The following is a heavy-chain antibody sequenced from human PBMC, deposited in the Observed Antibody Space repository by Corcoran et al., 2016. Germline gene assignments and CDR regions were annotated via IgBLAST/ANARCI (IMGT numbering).Heavy chain of an antibody. CDR1: GFTFSSYW. V-gene: IGHV3-7*03. CDR2: IKQDGSEK. CDR3: ARVRWEVGPTRGAFDI. J-gene: IGHJ3*02. Sequence: EVQLVESGGGLVQPGGSLRLSCAASGFTFSSYWMSWVRQAPGKGLEWVANIKQDGSEKYYVDSVKGRFTISRDNAKNSLYLQMNSLRAEDKAVYYCARVRWEVGPTRGAFDIWGQGTMVTVSS. D-gene: IGHD1-26*01.